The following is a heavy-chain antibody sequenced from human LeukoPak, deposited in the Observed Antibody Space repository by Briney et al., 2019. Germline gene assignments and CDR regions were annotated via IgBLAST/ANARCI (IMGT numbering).Heavy chain of an antibody. Sequence: ASVKVSCKASGYTFTSYAVHWVRQAPGQRLEWMGWINAGNGDTKYSQKFQGRVTITRDTSASTAYMELSSLRSEDTAVYYCASPLLYRAFDIWGQGTMVTVSS. V-gene: IGHV1-3*01. CDR2: INAGNGDT. D-gene: IGHD3-3*01. J-gene: IGHJ3*02. CDR1: GYTFTSYA. CDR3: ASPLLYRAFDI.